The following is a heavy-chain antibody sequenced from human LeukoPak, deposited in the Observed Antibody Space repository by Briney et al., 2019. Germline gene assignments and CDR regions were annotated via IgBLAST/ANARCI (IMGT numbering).Heavy chain of an antibody. Sequence: GGSLRLSCAASGFTFSNYGMHWVRQAPGKGLEWVAVISYDGSNKYYADSVKGRFTISRDNSKNTLYLQMNSLRAEDTAVYYCANLLRWEPYWGQGTLVTVSS. CDR1: GFTFSNYG. CDR2: ISYDGSNK. J-gene: IGHJ4*02. D-gene: IGHD4-23*01. V-gene: IGHV3-30*18. CDR3: ANLLRWEPY.